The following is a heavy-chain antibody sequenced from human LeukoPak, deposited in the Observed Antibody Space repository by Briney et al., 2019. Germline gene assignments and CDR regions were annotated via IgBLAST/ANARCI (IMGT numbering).Heavy chain of an antibody. CDR3: ARRYQLGYAFDI. D-gene: IGHD2-2*01. CDR2: IYYSGST. V-gene: IGHV4-59*01. Sequence: SETLSLTCTVSGGSISSYYWSWIRQPPGKGLEWIGYIYYSGSTNYNPSLKSRGTISLDTSKKQFSLKLSSVTAADTAVYYCARRYQLGYAFDIWGQGTMVTVSS. CDR1: GGSISSYY. J-gene: IGHJ3*02.